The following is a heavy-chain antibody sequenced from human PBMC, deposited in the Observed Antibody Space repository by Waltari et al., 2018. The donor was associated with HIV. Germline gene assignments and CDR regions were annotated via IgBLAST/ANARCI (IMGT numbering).Heavy chain of an antibody. CDR3: ARGGYYYDISGYYHY. J-gene: IGHJ4*02. CDR1: GFTFSNFA. Sequence: QVQLVESGGGVVQPGRSLRLSCAASGFTFSNFAMHWVRQAPGKGLEWVAGIWYDGDNKYYADSVKGRFTISRDNSKNTLYLQMNSLRVEDTAVYYCARGGYYYDISGYYHYWGQGTLVTVSS. V-gene: IGHV3-33*01. D-gene: IGHD3-22*01. CDR2: IWYDGDNK.